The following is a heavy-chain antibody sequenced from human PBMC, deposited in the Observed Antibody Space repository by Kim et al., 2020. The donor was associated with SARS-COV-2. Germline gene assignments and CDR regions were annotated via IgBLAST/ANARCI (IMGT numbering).Heavy chain of an antibody. Sequence: GGSLRLSCAASGFTFSSYGMHWVRQAPGKGLEWVAVISYDGSNKYYADSVKGRFTISRDNSKNTLYLQMNSLRAEDTAVYYCAKGGMGGAFDIWGQGTMVTVSS. CDR1: GFTFSSYG. J-gene: IGHJ3*02. CDR2: ISYDGSNK. V-gene: IGHV3-30*18. D-gene: IGHD3-16*01. CDR3: AKGGMGGAFDI.